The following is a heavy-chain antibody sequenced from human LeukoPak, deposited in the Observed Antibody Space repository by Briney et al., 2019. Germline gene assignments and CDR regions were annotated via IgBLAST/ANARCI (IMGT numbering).Heavy chain of an antibody. CDR2: IIPILGTA. J-gene: IGHJ4*02. D-gene: IGHD3-3*01. CDR1: GGTFSSYA. V-gene: IGHV1-69*04. CDR3: ARAVEDYDFWSGYWY. Sequence: SVKVSCKASGGTFSSYAISWVRQAPGQGLEWMGRIIPILGTANYAQKFQGRVTITADKSTSTAYMELSSLRSEDTAVYYCARAVEDYDFWSGYWYWGQGTLVTVSS.